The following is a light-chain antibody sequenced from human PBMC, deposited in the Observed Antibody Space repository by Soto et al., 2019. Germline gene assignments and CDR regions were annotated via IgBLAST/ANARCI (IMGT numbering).Light chain of an antibody. CDR2: GAS. CDR1: QSVTTN. V-gene: IGKV3-15*01. Sequence: EIVMTQSPATLSVTPGERATLSCRASQSVTTNLAWYQQRPGQAPTLRISGASRRATGIPARFSGSGSGAEFTLTISSLESEEFAGYYCQQYNNWPPLSFGRGTRLEI. J-gene: IGKJ5*01. CDR3: QQYNNWPPLS.